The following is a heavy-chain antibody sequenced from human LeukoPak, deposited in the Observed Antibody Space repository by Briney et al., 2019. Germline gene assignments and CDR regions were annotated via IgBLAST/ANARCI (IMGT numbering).Heavy chain of an antibody. D-gene: IGHD3-22*01. CDR2: ISWNSGSI. Sequence: GGSLRLSCAASGFTFSSNWMHWVRQAPGKGLEWVSGISWNSGSIGYADSVKGRFTISRDNAKNSLYLQTNSLRAEDTALYYCAKARPYYYDSKGGLGYLFDYWGQGTLVTVSS. V-gene: IGHV3-9*01. J-gene: IGHJ4*02. CDR1: GFTFSSNW. CDR3: AKARPYYYDSKGGLGYLFDY.